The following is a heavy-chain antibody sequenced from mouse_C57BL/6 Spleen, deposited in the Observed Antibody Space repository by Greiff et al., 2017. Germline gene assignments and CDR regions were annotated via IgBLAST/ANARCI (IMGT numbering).Heavy chain of an antibody. CDR2: IRNKANGYTT. Sequence: EVKLVESGGGLVQPGGSLSLSCAASGFTFTDYYMSWVRQPPGKALEWLGFIRNKANGYTTEYSASVKGRFTISRDNSQSILYLQMNALRAEDSATYYCARSSYVGFDYWGQGTTLTVSS. V-gene: IGHV7-3*01. D-gene: IGHD2-10*01. CDR3: ARSSYVGFDY. CDR1: GFTFTDYY. J-gene: IGHJ2*01.